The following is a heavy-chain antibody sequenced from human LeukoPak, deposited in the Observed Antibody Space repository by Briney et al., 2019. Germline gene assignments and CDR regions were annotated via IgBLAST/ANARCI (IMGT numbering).Heavy chain of an antibody. Sequence: SETLSLTCAVSGGSISSSNWWSWVRQPPGKGLEWIGEIYHSGSTNYNPSLKSRVTISVDTSKNQFSLKLSSVTAADTAVYYCARDRAYDSSGYYYGNGMDVWGQGTTVTVSS. D-gene: IGHD3-22*01. CDR2: IYHSGST. CDR3: ARDRAYDSSGYYYGNGMDV. J-gene: IGHJ6*02. CDR1: GGSISSSNW. V-gene: IGHV4-4*02.